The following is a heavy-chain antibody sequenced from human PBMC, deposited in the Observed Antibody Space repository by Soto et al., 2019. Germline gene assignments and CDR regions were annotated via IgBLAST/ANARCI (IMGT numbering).Heavy chain of an antibody. Sequence: EVQLVESGGGLVQPGGSLRLSCATSGFTFSDYWIHWVRQAPGKGLVWVSRINGDGSRSDYADSVKGRFTIYRDNAENTVDLQMNSLSAEDTAVYFCARGIRGKYGMDVWGHGTTITVSS. J-gene: IGHJ6*02. D-gene: IGHD3-10*01. V-gene: IGHV3-74*01. CDR3: ARGIRGKYGMDV. CDR2: INGDGSRS. CDR1: GFTFSDYW.